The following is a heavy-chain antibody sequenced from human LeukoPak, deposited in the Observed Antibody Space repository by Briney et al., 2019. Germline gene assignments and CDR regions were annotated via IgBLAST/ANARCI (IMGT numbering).Heavy chain of an antibody. Sequence: GGSLRLSCAASGFTFSRYWMSWVRQAPRKGLEWVANIKQDGSEKYYVDSVKGRFTISRDNAKNSLYLQMNSLRAEDTAVYYCAREIYDYGDYHSYWGQGTLVTVSS. CDR2: IKQDGSEK. CDR3: AREIYDYGDYHSY. CDR1: GFTFSRYW. J-gene: IGHJ4*02. V-gene: IGHV3-7*03. D-gene: IGHD4-17*01.